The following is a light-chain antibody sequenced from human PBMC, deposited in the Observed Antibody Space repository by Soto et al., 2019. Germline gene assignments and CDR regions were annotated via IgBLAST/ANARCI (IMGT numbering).Light chain of an antibody. CDR3: CSYAGNSLWV. Sequence: QSVLTQPRSVSGSPGQSVTISCTGSSSDVGGSNFVSWYQQHPVKAPKLVIYDVSKPPSGVPDRFSGYKSGNTASLTISGLQAEDEAEYYCCSYAGNSLWVFGGGTTLTVL. CDR2: DVS. CDR1: SSDVGGSNF. V-gene: IGLV2-11*01. J-gene: IGLJ3*02.